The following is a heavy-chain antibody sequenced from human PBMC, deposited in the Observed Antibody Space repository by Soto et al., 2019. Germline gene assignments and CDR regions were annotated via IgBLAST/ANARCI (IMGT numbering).Heavy chain of an antibody. Sequence: ASVKVSCKVSGYALTELSMHWVRQAPGKGLEWMGGFDPEDGETIYAQKFQGRVTMTEDTSTDTAYMELSSLRSQDTAVYYCATGESGSYPDFGYWGQGNLVTVSS. J-gene: IGHJ4*02. V-gene: IGHV1-24*01. CDR2: FDPEDGET. D-gene: IGHD1-26*01. CDR3: ATGESGSYPDFGY. CDR1: GYALTELS.